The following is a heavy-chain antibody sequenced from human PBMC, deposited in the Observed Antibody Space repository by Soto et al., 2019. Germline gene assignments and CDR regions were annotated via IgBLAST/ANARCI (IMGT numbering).Heavy chain of an antibody. CDR3: ASSLAARPPYYYYYGMDV. D-gene: IGHD6-6*01. J-gene: IGHJ6*02. CDR2: IIPIFGTA. Sequence: QVQLVQSVAEVKKPGSSVKVSCKASGGTFSSYAISWVRQAPGQGLEWMGGIIPIFGTANYAQKFQGRVTITADKSTSTAYMELSILRSEDTAVYYCASSLAARPPYYYYYGMDVWGQGTTVTVSS. V-gene: IGHV1-69*06. CDR1: GGTFSSYA.